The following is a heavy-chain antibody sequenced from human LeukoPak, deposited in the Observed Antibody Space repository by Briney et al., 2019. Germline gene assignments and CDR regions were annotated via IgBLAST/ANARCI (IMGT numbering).Heavy chain of an antibody. J-gene: IGHJ6*02. CDR1: GYTFTSYG. V-gene: IGHV1-18*01. CDR2: ISAYNGNT. D-gene: IGHD3-10*01. Sequence: GASVNVSCKASGYTFTSYGISWVRQAPGQGLEWMGWISAYNGNTNYAQKLQGRVTMTTDTSTSTAYMELRSLRSDDTAVYYCAREGAMVRGVIWYYGMDVWGQGTTVTVSS. CDR3: AREGAMVRGVIWYYGMDV.